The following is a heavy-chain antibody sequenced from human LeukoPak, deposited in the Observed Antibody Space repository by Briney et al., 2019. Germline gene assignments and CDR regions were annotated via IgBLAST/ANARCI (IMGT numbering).Heavy chain of an antibody. CDR2: ISYDGSNK. J-gene: IGHJ4*02. D-gene: IGHD5-18*01. V-gene: IGHV3-30*04. Sequence: GGSLRLSCAASGFTFSSYAVSWVRQAPGKGLEWVALISYDGSNKYYADSVKGRFTISRDNSKNTLYLQMNSLRAEDTAVYYCARDREYSYGYDYWGQGTLVTVSS. CDR1: GFTFSSYA. CDR3: ARDREYSYGYDY.